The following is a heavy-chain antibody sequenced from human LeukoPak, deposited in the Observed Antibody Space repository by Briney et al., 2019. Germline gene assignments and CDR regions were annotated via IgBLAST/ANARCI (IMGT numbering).Heavy chain of an antibody. CDR1: GFTFSSYA. V-gene: IGHV3-23*01. CDR2: ISGSGGST. Sequence: LAGGSLRLSCAASGFTFSSYAMSWVRQAPGKGLEWVSAISGSGGSTYYADSVKGRFTISRDNSKNTLYLQMNSLRAEDTAVYYCAKAATSYYYDSSGYSPAGYWGQGTLVTVSS. D-gene: IGHD3-22*01. J-gene: IGHJ4*02. CDR3: AKAATSYYYDSSGYSPAGY.